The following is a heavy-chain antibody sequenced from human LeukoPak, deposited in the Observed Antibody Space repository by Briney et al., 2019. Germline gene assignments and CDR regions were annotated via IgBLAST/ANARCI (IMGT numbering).Heavy chain of an antibody. CDR3: SKARGFGAYGDWYFDL. CDR2: IKGSGGAT. J-gene: IGHJ2*01. Sequence: GGSLRLSCAASGFTFRSYGMSWVRQAPGKGLEWVSAIKGSGGATYYADSVKGRFTISRDNSKNTLYLQMDSLRAEDTALYYCSKARGFGAYGDWYFDLWGRGALVTVSS. D-gene: IGHD4-17*01. V-gene: IGHV3-23*01. CDR1: GFTFRSYG.